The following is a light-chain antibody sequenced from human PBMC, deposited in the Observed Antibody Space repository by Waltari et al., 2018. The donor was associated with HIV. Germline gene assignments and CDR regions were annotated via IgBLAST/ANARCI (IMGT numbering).Light chain of an antibody. CDR2: GVN. CDR3: CSYAGSNIHWV. Sequence: QSALTQPRSVSGSPGHSVTIPCTGISRSVHNYNYVSCYQHHPGEAPTLVICGVNKRPSGVPDRFSGSNSGNTASLTISGLQAEDEGHYYCCSYAGSNIHWVFGGGTKLTVL. CDR1: SRSVHNYNY. V-gene: IGLV2-11*01. J-gene: IGLJ3*02.